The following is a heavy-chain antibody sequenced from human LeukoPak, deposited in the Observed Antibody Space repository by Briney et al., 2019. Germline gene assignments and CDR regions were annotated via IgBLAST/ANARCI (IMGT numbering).Heavy chain of an antibody. Sequence: PGGSLRLSCAASGFTFSSYAMSWVRQAPGKGLEWVSAITATSSSTYDADSVQGRFTISRDNSKNTLYLQMNSLRAEDTAVYYCAKSQQGDQTPSLWFGEFDYWGQGTLVTVSS. J-gene: IGHJ4*02. CDR1: GFTFSSYA. CDR3: AKSQQGDQTPSLWFGEFDY. CDR2: ITATSSST. V-gene: IGHV3-23*01. D-gene: IGHD3-10*01.